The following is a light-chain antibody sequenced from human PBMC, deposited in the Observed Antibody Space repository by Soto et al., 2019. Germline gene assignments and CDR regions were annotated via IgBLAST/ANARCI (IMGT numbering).Light chain of an antibody. V-gene: IGLV1-40*01. CDR3: LSFDSSLSVV. CDR1: SSNIGAGYD. CDR2: GNT. Sequence: QSVLTQPLSVSGAPGQRVTISCTGSSSNIGAGYDVHWYQQLPGRAPKLLIYGNTNRPSGVPDPFSGYKSGTSASLAITGLQAEDEADYYCLSFDSSLSVVFGGGIKLTVL. J-gene: IGLJ2*01.